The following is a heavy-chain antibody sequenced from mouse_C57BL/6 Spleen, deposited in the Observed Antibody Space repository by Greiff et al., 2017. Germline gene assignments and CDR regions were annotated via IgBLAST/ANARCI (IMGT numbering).Heavy chain of an antibody. CDR3: ARVGITTAQGGFAY. D-gene: IGHD1-2*01. V-gene: IGHV1-50*01. CDR2: IDPSDSYT. CDR1: GYTFTSYW. J-gene: IGHJ3*01. Sequence: QVHVKQSGAELVKPGASVKLSCTASGYTFTSYWMQWVKQRPGQGLEWIGEIDPSDSYTNSTQKFKGKATLTVDTSSSTAYLQLSSLTSEDSAVYYCARVGITTAQGGFAYWGQGTLVTVCA.